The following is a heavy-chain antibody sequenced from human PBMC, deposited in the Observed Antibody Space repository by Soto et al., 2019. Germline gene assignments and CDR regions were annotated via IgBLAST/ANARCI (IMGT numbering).Heavy chain of an antibody. V-gene: IGHV3-23*01. CDR3: AIVERYYNDSSGYYSSPLF. Sequence: EVQLLESGGGLVQPGGSLRLSCAASGFTLSSYAMSWVRQAPGKGLEWVSAISGSGGTTYYADSVKGRFTISRDTSKNTLYLQMNSLRAEDTAVYYCAIVERYYNDSSGYYSSPLFWGQGTLVTVSS. CDR2: ISGSGGTT. CDR1: GFTLSSYA. J-gene: IGHJ4*02. D-gene: IGHD3-22*01.